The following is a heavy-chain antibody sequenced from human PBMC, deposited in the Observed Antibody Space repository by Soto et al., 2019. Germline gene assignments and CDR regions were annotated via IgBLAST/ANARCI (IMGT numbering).Heavy chain of an antibody. CDR2: INHRGS. CDR3: ARAAVAAGGPFDK. J-gene: IGHJ4*02. CDR1: GGSLSDYY. Sequence: PSETLSLTCAVYGGSLSDYYWSWIRQPPGKGLEWIGAINHRGSNYNPSLQSRVTMSVDTSNNQFSLRLSSVTAADTAVYYCARAAVAAGGPFDKWGQGALVTVSS. D-gene: IGHD2-15*01. V-gene: IGHV4-34*01.